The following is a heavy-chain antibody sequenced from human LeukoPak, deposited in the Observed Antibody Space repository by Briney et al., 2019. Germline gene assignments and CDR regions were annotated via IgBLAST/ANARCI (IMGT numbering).Heavy chain of an antibody. D-gene: IGHD2-21*01. CDR1: GYTFTAHY. CDR2: INPSSGDT. Sequence: ASVKVSCKASGYTFTAHYMHWVRQAPGQGLEWMGRINPSSGDTEYGQRFQGGVTLTRDTSSSTANMELRRLRSDDTAVYYCARDPGYSYAFDIWGQGTVVIVSS. J-gene: IGHJ3*02. CDR3: ARDPGYSYAFDI. V-gene: IGHV1-2*06.